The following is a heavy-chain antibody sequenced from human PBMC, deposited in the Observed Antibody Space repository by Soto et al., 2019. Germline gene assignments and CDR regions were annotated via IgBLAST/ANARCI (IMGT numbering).Heavy chain of an antibody. D-gene: IGHD4-17*01. CDR2: ISSSSSYI. CDR3: ARDTVTTKYYFDY. CDR1: GFTFSSYS. J-gene: IGHJ4*02. V-gene: IGHV3-21*01. Sequence: GGSLRLSCAASGFTFSSYSMNWVRQAPGKGLEWVSSISSSSSYIYYADSVKGRFTISRDNAKNSLYLQMNSLRAEDTAVYYCARDTVTTKYYFDYWGQGTLVTVS.